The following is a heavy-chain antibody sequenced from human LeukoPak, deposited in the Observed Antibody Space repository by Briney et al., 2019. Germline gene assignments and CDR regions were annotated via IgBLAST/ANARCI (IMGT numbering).Heavy chain of an antibody. D-gene: IGHD3-10*01. CDR1: GASISSSYYY. CDR3: ARHGVQGVGPVDY. Sequence: PSETQSLTCTISGASISSSYYYWGWIRQPPGKGLKWIGSIYYTGNTYYNPSLKSRVTISVDTSKNQFSLKLSSVTAADTAVYYCARHGVQGVGPVDYWGQGTLVTVSS. V-gene: IGHV4-39*01. CDR2: IYYTGNT. J-gene: IGHJ4*02.